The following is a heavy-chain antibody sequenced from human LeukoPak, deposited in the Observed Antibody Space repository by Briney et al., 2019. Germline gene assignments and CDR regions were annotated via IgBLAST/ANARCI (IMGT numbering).Heavy chain of an antibody. Sequence: GGSLRLSCASSGLTFSSYWLSWVRQAPGKGLEWVANINQDGSEKYYVDSVKGRFTISRDNAKNSLYLQMNSLRAEDTALYYCAKARIGHIYWGQGTLVTVSS. CDR3: AKARIGHIY. J-gene: IGHJ4*02. V-gene: IGHV3-7*05. CDR2: INQDGSEK. CDR1: GLTFSSYW. D-gene: IGHD2-15*01.